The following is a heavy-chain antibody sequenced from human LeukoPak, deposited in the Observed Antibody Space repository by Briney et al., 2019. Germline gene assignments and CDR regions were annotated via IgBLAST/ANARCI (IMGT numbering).Heavy chain of an antibody. CDR1: GGSISSYY. V-gene: IGHV4-59*01. CDR2: ISDIGSI. CDR3: AREGPYSSSWYDNWFDP. J-gene: IGHJ5*02. Sequence: PSETLSLTCTVSGGSISSYYWSWIRQPPGKGLEWIAYISDIGSINYNPSLKSRVTISVDTSKNQFSLKLSSVTAADTAVYYCAREGPYSSSWYDNWFDPWGQGTLVTVSS. D-gene: IGHD6-13*01.